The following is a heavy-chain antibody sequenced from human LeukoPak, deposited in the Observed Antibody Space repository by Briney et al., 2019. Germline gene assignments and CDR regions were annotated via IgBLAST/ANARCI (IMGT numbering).Heavy chain of an antibody. CDR1: GFTFSNHG. CDR3: ARDPVAGNGDAFDI. D-gene: IGHD6-19*01. Sequence: GGSLRLSCAASGFTFSNHGMDWVRQAPGKGLEWVSGISPSGDITYYADSVKGRFTISRDNAKNSLYLQMNSLRAEDTAVYYCARDPVAGNGDAFDIWGQGTMVTVSS. V-gene: IGHV3-21*01. J-gene: IGHJ3*02. CDR2: ISPSGDIT.